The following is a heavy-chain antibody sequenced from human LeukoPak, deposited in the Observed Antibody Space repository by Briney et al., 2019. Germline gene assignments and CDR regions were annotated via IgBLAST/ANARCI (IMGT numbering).Heavy chain of an antibody. D-gene: IGHD2-15*01. V-gene: IGHV5-51*01. Sequence: GESLKISCKGSGYSFTSYWIGWVRQMPGKDLEWMGIIYPGDSDTRYSLSFQGQVTISADKSISTAYLQWSSLKASDTAMYYCARSPIRLYCSGGSCYPAGVWFDPWGQGTLVTVSS. CDR3: ARSPIRLYCSGGSCYPAGVWFDP. CDR2: IYPGDSDT. CDR1: GYSFTSYW. J-gene: IGHJ5*02.